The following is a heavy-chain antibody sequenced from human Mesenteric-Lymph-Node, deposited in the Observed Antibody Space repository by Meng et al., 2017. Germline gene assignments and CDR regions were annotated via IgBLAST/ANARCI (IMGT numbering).Heavy chain of an antibody. V-gene: IGHV4-30-4*01. Sequence: QLQLQESGPGLVKPSETLSLSCSVSGGSISSGDSYWSWIRQPPGKGLEWIGYIYYSGSTYYNPSLKSRVTISVDKSKNQFSLKLNSVTAADTAVYYCALAVAGLKGGNFDYWGQGALVTVSS. CDR2: IYYSGST. D-gene: IGHD6-19*01. CDR1: GGSISSGDSY. CDR3: ALAVAGLKGGNFDY. J-gene: IGHJ4*02.